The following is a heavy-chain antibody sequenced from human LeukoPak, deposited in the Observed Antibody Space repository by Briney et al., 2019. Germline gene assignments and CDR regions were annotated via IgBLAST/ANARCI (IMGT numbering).Heavy chain of an antibody. CDR2: IWYDGSDK. CDR3: AKGGGHYYYYMDV. V-gene: IGHV3-33*06. CDR1: GFTFSSYG. D-gene: IGHD3-10*01. J-gene: IGHJ6*03. Sequence: PGGSLRLSCAASGFTFSSYGMHWVRQAPGKGLEWVAVIWYDGSDKYYADSVKGRFTISRDNSKNTLYLKMNSLRAEDTAVYYCAKGGGHYYYYMDVWGKGTTVTVSS.